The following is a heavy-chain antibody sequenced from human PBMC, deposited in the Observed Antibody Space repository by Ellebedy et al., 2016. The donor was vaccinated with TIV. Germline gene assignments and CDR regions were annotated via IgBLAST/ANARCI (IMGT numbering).Heavy chain of an antibody. CDR1: GGSFSGYY. Sequence: MPGGSLRLSCAVYGGSFSGYYWSWIRQPPGKGLEWLGYIYYNGSTNYNPSLKRRVFISVDMSRNQFSLKLISVTAADTALYYCAIQTDQWELPTHWGQGTLVTVSS. CDR3: AIQTDQWELPTH. J-gene: IGHJ4*02. V-gene: IGHV4-59*01. D-gene: IGHD1-26*01. CDR2: IYYNGST.